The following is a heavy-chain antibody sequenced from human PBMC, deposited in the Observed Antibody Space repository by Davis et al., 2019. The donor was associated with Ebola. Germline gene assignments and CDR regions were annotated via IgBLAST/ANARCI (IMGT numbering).Heavy chain of an antibody. CDR3: ASEPVYYYDSSGYPVLWY. CDR2: INPNSGGT. J-gene: IGHJ4*02. D-gene: IGHD3-22*01. CDR1: GYTFTGYY. Sequence: AASVKVSCKASGYTFTGYYMHWVRQAPGQGLEWMGRINPNSGGTNYAQKFQGRVTMTRDTSISTAYMELSRLRSEDTAVYYCASEPVYYYDSSGYPVLWYWGQGTLVTVSS. V-gene: IGHV1-2*06.